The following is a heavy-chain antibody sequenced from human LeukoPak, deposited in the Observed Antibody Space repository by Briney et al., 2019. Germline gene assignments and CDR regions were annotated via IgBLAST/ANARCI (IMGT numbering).Heavy chain of an antibody. CDR3: ARHFEWGYKSKLYDSTGYYTLFHAFDI. J-gene: IGHJ3*02. CDR1: GGSINTHY. Sequence: SETLSLTCTVSGGSINTHYWSWIRQPPGKGLEWIGWIGYIYNSGITKYNPSLKGGVTMSVDMSENQISLKLRSVTAADTAVYYCARHFEWGYKSKLYDSTGYYTLFHAFDIWGQGTMVTVSS. D-gene: IGHD3-22*01. CDR2: IYNSGIT. V-gene: IGHV4-59*08.